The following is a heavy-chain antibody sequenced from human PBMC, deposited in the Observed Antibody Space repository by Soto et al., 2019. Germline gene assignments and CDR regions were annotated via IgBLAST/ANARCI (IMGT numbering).Heavy chain of an antibody. J-gene: IGHJ5*02. D-gene: IGHD3-3*01. CDR1: GGSISSSSYY. CDR2: IYYSGST. Sequence: PSETLSLTCTVSGGSISSSSYYWGWIRQPPGKGLEWIGSIYYSGSTYYNPSLKSRVTISVDTSKNQFSLKLSSVTAADTAVYYCARGPDDFWSGYYKFDPWGQGTLVTVSS. CDR3: ARGPDDFWSGYYKFDP. V-gene: IGHV4-39*07.